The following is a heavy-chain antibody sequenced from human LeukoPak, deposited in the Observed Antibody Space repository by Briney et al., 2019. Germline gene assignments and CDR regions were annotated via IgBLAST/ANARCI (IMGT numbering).Heavy chain of an antibody. J-gene: IGHJ4*02. CDR3: AIEDPLWELLGFDY. D-gene: IGHD1-26*01. Sequence: GGSLRLSCAASGFTFSNYWMTWVRQAPGKGLEWVANIKQDGSEKYYVDSVKGRFTISRDNSKNTLYLQMNSLRAEDTAVYYCAIEDPLWELLGFDYWGQGTLVTVSS. CDR2: IKQDGSEK. V-gene: IGHV3-7*01. CDR1: GFTFSNYW.